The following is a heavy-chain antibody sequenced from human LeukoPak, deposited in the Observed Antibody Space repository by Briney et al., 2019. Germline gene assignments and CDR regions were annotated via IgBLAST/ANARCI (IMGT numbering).Heavy chain of an antibody. V-gene: IGHV3-23*01. CDR3: AKHLGSHSFLFYYMDV. CDR2: LSGSGTAT. Sequence: GGSLRLSCEASQFTFSRFAMSWIRQAPGTGLEWVSTLSGSGTATYYADSVKGRFTTSRDNSKDTLYLQMDNLKADDTAVYYCAKHLGSHSFLFYYMDVWGTGTSVIVSS. J-gene: IGHJ6*03. D-gene: IGHD2-21*01. CDR1: QFTFSRFA.